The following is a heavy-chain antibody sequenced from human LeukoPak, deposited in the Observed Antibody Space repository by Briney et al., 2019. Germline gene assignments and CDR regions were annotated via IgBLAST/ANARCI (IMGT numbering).Heavy chain of an antibody. Sequence: GRSLRLSCAASGFTFSSYGMHWVRQAPGKGLEWVAVIWYDGSNKYYADSVKGRFTISRDNSKNTLYLQMNSLRAEDTAVYYCAKGGYYDSSGYYWGYYYMDVWGKGTTVTVSS. CDR3: AKGGYYDSSGYYWGYYYMDV. CDR2: IWYDGSNK. V-gene: IGHV3-33*06. CDR1: GFTFSSYG. D-gene: IGHD3-22*01. J-gene: IGHJ6*03.